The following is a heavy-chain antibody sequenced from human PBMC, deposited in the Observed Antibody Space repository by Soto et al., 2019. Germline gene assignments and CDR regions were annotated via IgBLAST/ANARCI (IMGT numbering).Heavy chain of an antibody. D-gene: IGHD3-3*01. CDR3: PKDGSGHPYYSDN. Sequence: SETLCLSFAVSGGSISSNNWWSWVRQAPGKGLEWIGEIYHSGRSIYNPSLRSRVTMSVDKSKNQFSLIVTSVTAADTAVYYCPKDGSGHPYYSDNWGPGTLVTVSS. V-gene: IGHV4-4*02. CDR1: GGSISSNNW. J-gene: IGHJ4*02. CDR2: IYHSGRS.